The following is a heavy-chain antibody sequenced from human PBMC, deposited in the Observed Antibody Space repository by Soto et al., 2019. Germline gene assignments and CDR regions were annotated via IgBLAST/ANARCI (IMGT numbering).Heavy chain of an antibody. D-gene: IGHD3-22*01. V-gene: IGHV3-23*01. J-gene: IGHJ6*02. CDR2: ISGSGGST. Sequence: PGGSLRLSCAASGFTFSSYAMSWVRQAPGKGLEWVSAISGSGGSTYYADSVKGRFTISRDNSKNTLYLQMNSLRAEDTAVYYCAKGTPYYYDSSGIPSRGDVWGQGTTVTVSS. CDR3: AKGTPYYYDSSGIPSRGDV. CDR1: GFTFSSYA.